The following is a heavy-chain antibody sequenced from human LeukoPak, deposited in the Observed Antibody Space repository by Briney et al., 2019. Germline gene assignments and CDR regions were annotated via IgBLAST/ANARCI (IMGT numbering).Heavy chain of an antibody. J-gene: IGHJ3*02. Sequence: SETLSLTCTVSDDSISDYYRGWIRQPPGKGLEWIGYFYNSGRSTYNPSLKSRVTISVDTSKNQFSLKLSSVTAADTAVYYCARDISPGPAARSDAFDIWGQGTLVTVSS. CDR2: FYNSGRS. D-gene: IGHD2-2*01. CDR3: ARDISPGPAARSDAFDI. CDR1: DDSISDYY. V-gene: IGHV4-59*01.